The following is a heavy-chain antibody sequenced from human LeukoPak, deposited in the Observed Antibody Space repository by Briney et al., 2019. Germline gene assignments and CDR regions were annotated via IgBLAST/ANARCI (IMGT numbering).Heavy chain of an antibody. CDR3: ARCYGSGSYFFDY. Sequence: ASETLSLTCAVYGGSFSGYYWSWIRQPPGKGLEWIGEINHSGSTNYNPSLKSRVTISVDTSKNQFSLKLSSVTAADTAVYYCARCYGSGSYFFDYWGQGTLVTVSS. V-gene: IGHV4-34*01. D-gene: IGHD3-10*01. CDR2: INHSGST. J-gene: IGHJ4*02. CDR1: GGSFSGYY.